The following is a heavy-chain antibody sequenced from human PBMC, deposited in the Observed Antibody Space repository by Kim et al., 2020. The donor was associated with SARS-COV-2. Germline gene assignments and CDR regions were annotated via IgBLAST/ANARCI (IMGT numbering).Heavy chain of an antibody. Sequence: PTLTSQVTISVATSKNRFSLKLSSVTAADTAVYYCARDSGVTGNSNWFDPWGQGTLVTVSS. D-gene: IGHD1-20*01. J-gene: IGHJ5*02. V-gene: IGHV4-31*01. CDR3: ARDSGVTGNSNWFDP.